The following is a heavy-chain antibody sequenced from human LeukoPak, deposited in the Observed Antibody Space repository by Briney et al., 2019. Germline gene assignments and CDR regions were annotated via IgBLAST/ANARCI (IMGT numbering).Heavy chain of an antibody. V-gene: IGHV4-34*01. Sequence: PSETLSLTCAVYGGSFSGYYWSWIRQPPGKGLEWIGEINHSGSTNYNPSLKSRVTISVDTSKNQFSLKLSSVTAADTAVYYCARPFLYYYGSGSHNWFDPWGQGTLVTVSS. J-gene: IGHJ5*02. D-gene: IGHD3-10*01. CDR1: GGSFSGYY. CDR3: ARPFLYYYGSGSHNWFDP. CDR2: INHSGST.